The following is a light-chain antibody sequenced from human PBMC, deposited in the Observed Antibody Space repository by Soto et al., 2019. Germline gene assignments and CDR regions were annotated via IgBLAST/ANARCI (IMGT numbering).Light chain of an antibody. V-gene: IGKV3-15*01. Sequence: EIVMTQSPATLSVSPGERATLSSRASQSVSSNLAGYQQRPGQAPRLLIYGASTRATGIPARFSGSGSGTEFTLSTSSLRSEDFAVDYCQQYNTWPPRYTFGQGTKLEIK. CDR2: GAS. CDR3: QQYNTWPPRYT. CDR1: QSVSSN. J-gene: IGKJ2*01.